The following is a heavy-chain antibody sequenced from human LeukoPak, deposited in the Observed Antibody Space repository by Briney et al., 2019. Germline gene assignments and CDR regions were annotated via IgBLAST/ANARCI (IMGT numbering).Heavy chain of an antibody. J-gene: IGHJ4*02. Sequence: QAGGSLRLSCAASGFTFSSYEMNWVRRAPGKGLEWVSYISSNGSTIYYADSVKGRFTISRDNAKNSLYLQMNSLRAEDTAVYYCARDSYYDFWSGCSLDYWGQGTLVTVSS. V-gene: IGHV3-48*03. CDR3: ARDSYYDFWSGCSLDY. CDR2: ISSNGSTI. D-gene: IGHD3-3*01. CDR1: GFTFSSYE.